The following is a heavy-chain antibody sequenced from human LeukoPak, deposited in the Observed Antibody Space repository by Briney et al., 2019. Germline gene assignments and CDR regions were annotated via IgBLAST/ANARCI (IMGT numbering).Heavy chain of an antibody. V-gene: IGHV3-23*01. D-gene: IGHD6-13*01. J-gene: IGHJ4*02. Sequence: TGGSLRLSCAASGFSFSSYAMNWVRQAPGKGLEWVSGISGSGDNTYYADSVKGRFTISRDNSKNTLFLQMNSLRAEDTAVYYCAKVRFGDIAAALNYWGQGTLVPVSS. CDR3: AKVRFGDIAAALNY. CDR1: GFSFSSYA. CDR2: ISGSGDNT.